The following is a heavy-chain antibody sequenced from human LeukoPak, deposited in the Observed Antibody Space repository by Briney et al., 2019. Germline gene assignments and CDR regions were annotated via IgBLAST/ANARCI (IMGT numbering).Heavy chain of an antibody. CDR3: ARSRDWGNDYFDY. CDR2: ISSSSSTI. V-gene: IGHV3-48*04. CDR1: GFTFSSYS. Sequence: PGGSLRLSCAASGFTFSSYSMNWVRQAPGKGLEWVSYISSSSSTIYYADSVKGRFTISRDNAKSSLYLQMNSLRAEDTAVYYCARSRDWGNDYFDYWGQGTLVTVSS. J-gene: IGHJ4*02. D-gene: IGHD7-27*01.